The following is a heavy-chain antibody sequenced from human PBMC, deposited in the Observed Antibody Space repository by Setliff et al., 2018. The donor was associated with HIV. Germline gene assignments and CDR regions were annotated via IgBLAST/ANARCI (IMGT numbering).Heavy chain of an antibody. CDR3: ARQGQLGSE. V-gene: IGHV4-39*01. Sequence: CTVSGGSIYGSDYYWGWIRQPPGKGLESIGSIYYSGSTYYKPSLKSRVTISVDTSKNQFSLKLSSVTAADTAVYYCARQGQLGSEWGQGTLVTVSS. J-gene: IGHJ4*02. CDR1: GGSIYGSDYY. CDR2: IYYSGST. D-gene: IGHD1-1*01.